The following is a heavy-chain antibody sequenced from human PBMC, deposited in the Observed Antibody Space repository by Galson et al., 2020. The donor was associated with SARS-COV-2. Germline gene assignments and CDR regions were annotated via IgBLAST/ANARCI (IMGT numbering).Heavy chain of an antibody. Sequence: GGSLRLSCAASGFTFSSYGMHWVRQAPGKGLEWVAVISYDGSNKYYADSVKGRFTISRDNSKNTLYLQMNSLRAEDTAVYYCASVEYYYDSSGYPQRTYGMDVWGQGTTVTVSS. V-gene: IGHV3-30*03. CDR2: ISYDGSNK. CDR1: GFTFSSYG. J-gene: IGHJ6*02. D-gene: IGHD3-22*01. CDR3: ASVEYYYDSSGYPQRTYGMDV.